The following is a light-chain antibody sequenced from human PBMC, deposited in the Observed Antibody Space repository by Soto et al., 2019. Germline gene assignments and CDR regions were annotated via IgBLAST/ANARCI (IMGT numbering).Light chain of an antibody. V-gene: IGKV1-5*01. Sequence: DIQMTQSPSTLSASVGDRVTITCRASQSISSWLAWYQQKPGKAPKLLIYDASNLESGVQSRFSGSGSGTEFTLTISSLQPDDFATYYCQQYNSYSWTFGQGTNVEIK. CDR1: QSISSW. J-gene: IGKJ1*01. CDR2: DAS. CDR3: QQYNSYSWT.